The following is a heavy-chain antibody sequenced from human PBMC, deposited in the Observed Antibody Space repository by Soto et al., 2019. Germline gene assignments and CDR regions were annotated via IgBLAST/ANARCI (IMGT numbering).Heavy chain of an antibody. CDR3: AKELRYFDWLAYTGYYFDY. CDR2: ISGSGGST. J-gene: IGHJ4*02. Sequence: GGSLRLSCAASGFTFSSYAMSWVRQAPGKGLEWVSAISGSGGSTYYADSVKGRFTISRDNSKNTLYLQMNSLRAEDTAVYYCAKELRYFDWLAYTGYYFDYWGQGTLVTVSS. V-gene: IGHV3-23*01. D-gene: IGHD3-9*01. CDR1: GFTFSSYA.